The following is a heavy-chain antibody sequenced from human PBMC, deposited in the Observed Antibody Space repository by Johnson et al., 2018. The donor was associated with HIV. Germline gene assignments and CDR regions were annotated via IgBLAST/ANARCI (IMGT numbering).Heavy chain of an antibody. D-gene: IGHD3-10*01. V-gene: IGHV3-53*01. J-gene: IGHJ3*02. Sequence: MLLVESGGGLIQTGGSLRLSCAASGFTVSSNYMSWVRQAPGKGLEWVSLIYSGGRTYYADSVKGRFTISRDNSKNTLYLQMNTLRAEDTAVYYCAREAGAFDIWGQGTTVTVSP. CDR2: IYSGGRT. CDR1: GFTVSSNY. CDR3: AREAGAFDI.